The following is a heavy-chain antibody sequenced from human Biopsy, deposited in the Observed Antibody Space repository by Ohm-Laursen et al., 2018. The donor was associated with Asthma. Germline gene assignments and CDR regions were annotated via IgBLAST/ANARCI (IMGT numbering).Heavy chain of an antibody. CDR1: GGTFNTYV. CDR3: ARKAGSCISRTCYSLDF. CDR2: IHSVFGTT. J-gene: IGHJ4*02. D-gene: IGHD2-2*01. V-gene: IGHV1-69*13. Sequence: SVKVSCKPLGGTFNTYVIGWARQAPGQGLEWMGGIHSVFGTTTYPQKFQDRVTITADDSTSTVYMELSSLRSEDTAVYYCARKAGSCISRTCYSLDFWGQGTLVTVSS.